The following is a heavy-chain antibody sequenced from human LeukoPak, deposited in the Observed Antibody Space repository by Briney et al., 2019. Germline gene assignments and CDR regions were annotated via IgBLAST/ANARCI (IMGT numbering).Heavy chain of an antibody. D-gene: IGHD3-10*01. V-gene: IGHV5-51*01. Sequence: GESLKISCKGSGYSFTSYWIGRVRQMPGKGLEWMGIIYPGDSDTRYSPSFQGQVTISADKSISTAYLQWSSLKASDTAMYYCARCKPGSGSYYADYYGMDAWGQGTTVTVSS. CDR2: IYPGDSDT. CDR1: GYSFTSYW. J-gene: IGHJ6*02. CDR3: ARCKPGSGSYYADYYGMDA.